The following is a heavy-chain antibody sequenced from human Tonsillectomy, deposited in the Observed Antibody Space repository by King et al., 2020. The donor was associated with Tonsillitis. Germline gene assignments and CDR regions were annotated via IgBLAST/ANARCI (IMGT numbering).Heavy chain of an antibody. D-gene: IGHD3-3*01. CDR1: GYTFTSYY. CDR3: VRAASITVFGVVIVGDNWFDP. CDR2: INPRGGST. J-gene: IGHJ5*02. Sequence: QLVQSGAEVKKPGASVKVSCKASGYTFTSYYIHWVRQAPGQGLEWMGIINPRGGSTSYAQKFQDRVTMTRDTSTSTVYMELSSLRSEDTAVYYCVRAASITVFGVVIVGDNWFDPWGQGTLVTVSS. V-gene: IGHV1-46*03.